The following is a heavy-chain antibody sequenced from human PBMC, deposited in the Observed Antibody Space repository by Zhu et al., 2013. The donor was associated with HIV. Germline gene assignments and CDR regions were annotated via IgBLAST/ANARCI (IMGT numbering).Heavy chain of an antibody. D-gene: IGHD6-13*01. V-gene: IGHV1-8*01. CDR3: ARSKAAAGTSYYYYYGMDV. J-gene: IGHJ6*02. CDR1: GYTFTSYD. Sequence: QVQLVQSGAEVKKPGASVKVSCKASGYTFTSYDINWVRQATGQGLEWMGWMNPNSGNTGYAQKFQGRVTMTRNTSISTAYMELSSLRSEDTAVYYCARSKAAAGTSYYYYYGMDVWGQGTTVTVSS. CDR2: MNPNSGNT.